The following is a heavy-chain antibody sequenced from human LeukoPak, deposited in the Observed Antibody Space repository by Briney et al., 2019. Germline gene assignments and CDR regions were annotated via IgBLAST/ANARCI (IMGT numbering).Heavy chain of an antibody. CDR3: ARGTTDGYSYGRFDY. Sequence: KPSETLSLTCTVSGGSISSGGNYWSWIRQHPGKGLEWIGYIYYSGSTYYNPSLKSRVTISVDTSKNQFSLKLSSVTAADTALYYCARGTTDGYSYGRFDYWGQGTLVTVSS. D-gene: IGHD5-18*01. CDR1: GGSISSGGNY. CDR2: IYYSGST. J-gene: IGHJ4*02. V-gene: IGHV4-31*03.